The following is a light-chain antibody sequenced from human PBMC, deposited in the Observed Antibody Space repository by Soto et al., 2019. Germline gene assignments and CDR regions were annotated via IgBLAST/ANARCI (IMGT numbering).Light chain of an antibody. V-gene: IGLV1-40*01. J-gene: IGLJ1*01. Sequence: QSVLTQPPSVSGAPGQRVTISCTGSSSNIGAGYDVHWYLQLPGTAPKLLIYGNTNRPSGVPDRFSGSKSGSSASLAITGLQAEDEADDYCQSHDSSLHASVFGTGTKLTVL. CDR1: SSNIGAGYD. CDR2: GNT. CDR3: QSHDSSLHASV.